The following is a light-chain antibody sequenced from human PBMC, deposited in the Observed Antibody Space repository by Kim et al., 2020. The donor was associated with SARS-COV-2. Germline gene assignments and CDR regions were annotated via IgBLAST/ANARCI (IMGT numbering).Light chain of an antibody. V-gene: IGKV3-20*01. CDR1: ESGSGNH. CDR3: QQYGDSPRWT. Sequence: PGERATRSCRATESGSGNHLAWYQQKPDQAPRLLIYGVSRRATGIPDRVSGSGSATDFTLTISRLEPEDFAVYYCQQYGDSPRWTFGQGTKVDIK. CDR2: GVS. J-gene: IGKJ1*01.